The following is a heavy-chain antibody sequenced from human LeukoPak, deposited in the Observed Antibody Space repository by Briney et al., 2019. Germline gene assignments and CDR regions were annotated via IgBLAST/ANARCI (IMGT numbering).Heavy chain of an antibody. V-gene: IGHV4-61*02. CDR3: ARVGRGLGAPIAAGGRDAFDI. CDR1: GGSISSGSYY. Sequence: SETLSLTCTVSGGSISSGSYYWSWIRQPAGKGLEWIGRIYTSGSTNYNPSLKSRVTISVDTSKNQFSLKLSSVTAADTAVYYCARVGRGLGAPIAAGGRDAFDIWGQGTMVTVSS. D-gene: IGHD6-13*01. CDR2: IYTSGST. J-gene: IGHJ3*02.